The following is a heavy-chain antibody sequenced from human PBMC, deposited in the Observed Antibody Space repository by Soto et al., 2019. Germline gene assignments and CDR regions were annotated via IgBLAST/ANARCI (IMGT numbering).Heavy chain of an antibody. J-gene: IGHJ5*02. CDR2: IYHTGNA. Sequence: QLQLQESGPGLVKSSETLSLTCSVSGDSISNSRFYWAWIRQPPGEGLEWIGSIYHTGNAYYNPSLKSRVTIFVDTSKNQFSLKFTSVTAADTALYYCARDYFDSSDYTTNWFDPWGQGTLVTVSS. CDR1: GDSISNSRFY. D-gene: IGHD3-22*01. V-gene: IGHV4-39*01. CDR3: ARDYFDSSDYTTNWFDP.